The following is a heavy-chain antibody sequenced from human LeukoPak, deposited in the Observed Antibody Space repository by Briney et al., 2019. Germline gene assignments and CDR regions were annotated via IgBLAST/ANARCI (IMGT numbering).Heavy chain of an antibody. Sequence: SVKVSCKASGGTFSSYTISWVRQAPGQGLEWMGRIIPILGIANYAQKFHGRVTITADKSTSTAYMELSSLRSEDTAVYYCARDGQQLVRFLYWGQGTLVTVSS. D-gene: IGHD6-6*01. CDR1: GGTFSSYT. J-gene: IGHJ4*02. CDR3: ARDGQQLVRFLY. V-gene: IGHV1-69*04. CDR2: IIPILGIA.